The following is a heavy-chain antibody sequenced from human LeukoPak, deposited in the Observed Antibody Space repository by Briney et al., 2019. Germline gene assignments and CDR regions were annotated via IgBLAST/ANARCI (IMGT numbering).Heavy chain of an antibody. V-gene: IGHV1-46*01. D-gene: IGHD3-10*01. CDR2: INPSGGST. CDR1: GYTFTGYY. Sequence: ASVKVSCKASGYTFTGYYMHWVRQAPGQGLEWMGWINPSGGSTGYAQKFQGRVTMTRDTSTSTVYMELSSLRSEDTAVYYCARDREREYYYGSGSHRAAFDYWGQGTLVTVSS. J-gene: IGHJ4*02. CDR3: ARDREREYYYGSGSHRAAFDY.